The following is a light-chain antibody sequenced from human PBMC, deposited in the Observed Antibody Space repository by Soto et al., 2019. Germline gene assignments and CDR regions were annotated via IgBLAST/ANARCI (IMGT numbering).Light chain of an antibody. CDR1: QSISSN. J-gene: IGKJ1*01. Sequence: EIVMTQSPATLSVSPGERATLSCRASQSISSNLAWFQQKPGQTPRLLIYGASSRATGIPARFSGSGSGTEFTLSISSLQSEDFAVYYCQHSGTGPRTFGQGTKVEVK. CDR2: GAS. V-gene: IGKV3-15*01. CDR3: QHSGTGPRT.